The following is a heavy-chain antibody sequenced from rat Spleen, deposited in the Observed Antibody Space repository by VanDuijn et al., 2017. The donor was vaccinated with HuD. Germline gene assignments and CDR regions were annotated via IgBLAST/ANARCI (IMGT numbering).Heavy chain of an antibody. CDR1: GLSFSNYD. CDR3: AKGYGGYYPYVMDA. V-gene: IGHV5-25*01. D-gene: IGHD1-12*03. CDR2: ISYDGTAT. Sequence: EVQLVESGGGLVQPGRSMKLSCAASGLSFSNYDMAWVRQAPTKGLEWVASISYDGTATYYRDSVKGRFTLSRDNAKSTLYLQMGSLRSEDTATYYCAKGYGGYYPYVMDAWGQGASVTVSS. J-gene: IGHJ4*01.